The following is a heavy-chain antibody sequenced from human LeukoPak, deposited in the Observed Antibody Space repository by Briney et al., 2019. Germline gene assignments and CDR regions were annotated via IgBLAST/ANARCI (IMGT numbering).Heavy chain of an antibody. CDR2: IYHSGST. CDR1: GYSISSGYY. V-gene: IGHV4-38-2*01. J-gene: IGHJ3*02. Sequence: SETLSLTCAVSGYSISSGYYWGWIRQPPGKGLEWVGSIYHSGSTYYNPSLKSRVTISVDTSKNQFSLKLSSVTAADTAVYYCALTDAFDIWGQGTMVTVSS. CDR3: ALTDAFDI.